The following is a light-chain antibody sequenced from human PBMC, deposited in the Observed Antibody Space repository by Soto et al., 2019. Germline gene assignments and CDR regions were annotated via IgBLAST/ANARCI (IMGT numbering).Light chain of an antibody. CDR2: GAS. Sequence: EIVMTQSPGTVSLSPMEIATLSFRASQSVSSRLAWYQQKPGQAPRLLIYGASTRATGIPARFSGSGSGTDFTLTISRLETEDFAVYYCQQYGSSWTFGQGTKVDI. V-gene: IGKV3-20*01. CDR1: QSVSSR. J-gene: IGKJ1*01. CDR3: QQYGSSWT.